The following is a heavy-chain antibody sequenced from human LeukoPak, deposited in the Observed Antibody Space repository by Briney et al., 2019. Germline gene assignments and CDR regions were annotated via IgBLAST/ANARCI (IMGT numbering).Heavy chain of an antibody. Sequence: LAGGSLRLSCAASGFTVSSNYMSWVRQAPGKGLEWVSLIYTGGSTYYADSVKGRFTISRDNSKNTLYLQMSSLRAEDTAVYYCARASGSFDYWGQGTLVTVSS. V-gene: IGHV3-53*01. D-gene: IGHD1-26*01. CDR2: IYTGGST. J-gene: IGHJ4*02. CDR1: GFTVSSNY. CDR3: ARASGSFDY.